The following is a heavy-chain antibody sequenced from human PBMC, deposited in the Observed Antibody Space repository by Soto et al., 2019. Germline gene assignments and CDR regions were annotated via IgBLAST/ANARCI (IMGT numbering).Heavy chain of an antibody. J-gene: IGHJ4*02. CDR2: IYYSGST. CDR1: GGSISSSRYY. Sequence: LSLTCTVSGGSISSSRYYWGWIRQPPGKGLEWIGSIYYSGSTYYNPSLKSRVTISVDTSKNQFSLKLSSVTAADTAVYYCARHVSRRGDYSFDYCGQGTLVTGAS. V-gene: IGHV4-39*01. CDR3: ARHVSRRGDYSFDY. D-gene: IGHD4-17*01.